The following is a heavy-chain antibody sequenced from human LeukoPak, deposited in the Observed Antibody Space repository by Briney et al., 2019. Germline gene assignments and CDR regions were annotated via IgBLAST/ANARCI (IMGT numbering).Heavy chain of an antibody. V-gene: IGHV4-34*01. CDR3: ARSATVVTPRNAFDI. CDR1: WGCFNGFY. Sequence: SENLSPTPAFYWGCFNGFYWGLVRPPPREGVGGTWEINHSGSTNYNPSLKSRVTISVDTSKNQFSLKLSSVTAADTAVYYCARSATVVTPRNAFDIWGQGTMVTVSS. J-gene: IGHJ3*02. CDR2: INHSGST. D-gene: IGHD4-23*01.